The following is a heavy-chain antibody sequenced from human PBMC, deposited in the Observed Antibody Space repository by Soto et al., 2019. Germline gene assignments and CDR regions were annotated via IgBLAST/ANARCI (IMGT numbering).Heavy chain of an antibody. CDR3: ATRYYYDSSGYYPPLYGMDV. Sequence: ASVKVSCKASGYTFTGYYMHWVRQAPGQGLEWMGWINPNSGGTNYAQKFQGWVTMTRDTSISTAYMELSRLRSDDTAVYYCATRYYYDSSGYYPPLYGMDVWGQGTTVTVSS. CDR2: INPNSGGT. CDR1: GYTFTGYY. V-gene: IGHV1-2*04. D-gene: IGHD3-22*01. J-gene: IGHJ6*02.